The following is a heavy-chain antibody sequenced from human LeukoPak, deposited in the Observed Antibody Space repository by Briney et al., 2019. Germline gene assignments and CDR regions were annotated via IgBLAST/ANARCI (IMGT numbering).Heavy chain of an antibody. Sequence: GGSLRLSCAASGFTFSDYYMIWIRQAPGRGLEWVSYISSSRSTIYYTDSVKGRFTISRDNAKNSLYLQMNSLRAEDTAVYYCARDRGSGLYGMDVWGQGTTVTVSS. CDR3: ARDRGSGLYGMDV. CDR2: ISSSRSTI. D-gene: IGHD6-19*01. CDR1: GFTFSDYY. J-gene: IGHJ6*02. V-gene: IGHV3-11*01.